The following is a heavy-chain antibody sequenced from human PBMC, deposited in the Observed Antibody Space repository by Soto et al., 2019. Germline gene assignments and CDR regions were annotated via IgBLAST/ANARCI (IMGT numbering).Heavy chain of an antibody. J-gene: IGHJ4*02. D-gene: IGHD3-16*01. CDR3: ARLLGEEPFDY. V-gene: IGHV1-69*13. Sequence: VASVKVSCKASGGTFSSYAISWVRQAPGQGLEWMGGIIPIFGTANYAQKFQGRVTITADESTGTAYMELSSLRSEDTAVYYCARLLGEEPFDYWGQGTLVTVSS. CDR2: IIPIFGTA. CDR1: GGTFSSYA.